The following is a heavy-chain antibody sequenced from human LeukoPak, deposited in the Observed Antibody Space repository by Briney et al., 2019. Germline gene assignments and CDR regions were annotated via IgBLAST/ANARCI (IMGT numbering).Heavy chain of an antibody. CDR1: GGTFSSYA. V-gene: IGHV1-69*13. CDR2: IIPIFGTA. Sequence: SVKVSCKASGGTFSSYAISWVRQAPGQGLEWMGGIIPIFGTANYAQKFQGRVTITADESTSTAYMELSSLRSEDTAVYYCAAIAGYCSSTSCYPAYYYGMDVWGQGTTVTVSS. CDR3: AAIAGYCSSTSCYPAYYYGMDV. J-gene: IGHJ6*02. D-gene: IGHD2-2*01.